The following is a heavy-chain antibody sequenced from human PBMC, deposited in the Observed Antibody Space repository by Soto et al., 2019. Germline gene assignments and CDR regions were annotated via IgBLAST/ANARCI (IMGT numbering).Heavy chain of an antibody. CDR1: GYSFSSYG. V-gene: IGHV1-18*01. CDR2: ISPYNDDT. Sequence: ASVKVSCKASGYSFSSYGITWVRQAPGQGLEWLGWISPYNDDTKYAQRLQGRVTMTTDTSTRTAYMDIRGLRSDDTAIYYCARGGYYDSSGASNYHYYGMDVWGQGTPVTAP. D-gene: IGHD3-22*01. J-gene: IGHJ6*02. CDR3: ARGGYYDSSGASNYHYYGMDV.